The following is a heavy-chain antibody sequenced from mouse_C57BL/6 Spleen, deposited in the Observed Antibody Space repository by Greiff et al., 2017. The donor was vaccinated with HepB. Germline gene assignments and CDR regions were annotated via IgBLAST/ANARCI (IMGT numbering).Heavy chain of an antibody. CDR1: GYTFTSYG. J-gene: IGHJ1*03. Sequence: VQLQQSGAELARPGASVKLSCKASGYTFTSYGISWVKQRTGQGLEWIGEIYPRSGNTYYNEKFKGKATLTADKSSSTAYMELRSLTSEDSAVYFCARHTTVVAKYFDVWGTGTTVTVSS. D-gene: IGHD1-1*01. CDR3: ARHTTVVAKYFDV. CDR2: IYPRSGNT. V-gene: IGHV1-81*01.